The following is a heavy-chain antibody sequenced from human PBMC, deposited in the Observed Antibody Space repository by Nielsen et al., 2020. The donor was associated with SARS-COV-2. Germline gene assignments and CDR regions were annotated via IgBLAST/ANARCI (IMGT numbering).Heavy chain of an antibody. Sequence: GGSLRLSCAASGFSFDDIHWVRQAPGKGLEWISYISSGSAIIYYADSVRGRFTLSRDNGENSLYLEMNSLKAEDTAIYYCASYDWSNGLDVWGQGITVTVSS. CDR1: GFSFDD. D-gene: IGHD3-3*01. J-gene: IGHJ6*02. CDR2: ISSGSAII. V-gene: IGHV3-48*01. CDR3: ASYDWSNGLDV.